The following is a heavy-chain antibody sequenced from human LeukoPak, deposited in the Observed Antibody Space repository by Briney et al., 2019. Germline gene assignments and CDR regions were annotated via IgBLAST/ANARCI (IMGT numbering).Heavy chain of an antibody. CDR3: ARQDYTWFDP. J-gene: IGHJ5*02. Sequence: KPSETLSLTCSVSGGSINSYYWSWIRQPPGKGLEWIGYIYYSGSTNYNPSLKSRVTISIDTSRTQFSLKLTSVTAADTAVYYCARQDYTWFDPWGQGILVTVSP. V-gene: IGHV4-59*08. CDR2: IYYSGST. CDR1: GGSINSYY.